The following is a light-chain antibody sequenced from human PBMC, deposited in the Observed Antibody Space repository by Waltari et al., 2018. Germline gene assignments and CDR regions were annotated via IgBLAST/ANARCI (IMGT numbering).Light chain of an antibody. CDR1: ETVDIY. CDR3: QQRRKWPPIT. CDR2: DAS. Sequence: EVVLTQSPATLSLSPGERATLSCRASETVDIYVAWYQHKSGQAPRLLIYDASYRAAGIPARFSGSGAGTDFTFTINSLEPEDSAIYYCQQRRKWPPITFGQGTRLDIK. V-gene: IGKV3-11*01. J-gene: IGKJ5*01.